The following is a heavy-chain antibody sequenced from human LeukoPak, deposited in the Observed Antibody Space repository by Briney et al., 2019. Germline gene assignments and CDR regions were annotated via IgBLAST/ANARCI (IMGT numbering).Heavy chain of an antibody. Sequence: GGSLRLSCTASGFTFRNYWMGWVRQPPGRGLEWVANIKQDGSEKYYVDSVKGRFTISRDNAQNSLVLQMSSLRAEDTAVYYCARDTYASSGLDYWGQGTLVTVSS. D-gene: IGHD2-2*01. CDR3: ARDTYASSGLDY. J-gene: IGHJ4*02. CDR1: GFTFRNYW. CDR2: IKQDGSEK. V-gene: IGHV3-7*05.